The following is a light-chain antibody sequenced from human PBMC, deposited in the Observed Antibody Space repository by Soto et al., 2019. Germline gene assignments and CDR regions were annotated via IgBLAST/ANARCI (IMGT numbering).Light chain of an antibody. J-gene: IGLJ1*01. CDR3: CSYTSSSTLYV. V-gene: IGLV2-14*01. CDR1: SSDVGGYNY. CDR2: EVS. Sequence: QSALTQPASVSGSPGQSITISCPGTSSDVGGYNYVSWYQQHPGKAPKLMIYEVSNRPSGVSNRFSGSKSGNTASLTISGLQAEDEADYYCCSYTSSSTLYVFGTGTKVTVL.